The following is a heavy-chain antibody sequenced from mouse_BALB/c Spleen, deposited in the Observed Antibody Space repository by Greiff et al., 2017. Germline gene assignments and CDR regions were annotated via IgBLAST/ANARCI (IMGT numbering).Heavy chain of an antibody. CDR3: ARRGYGNYEAY. V-gene: IGHV5-12-1*01. J-gene: IGHJ3*01. CDR1: GFAFSSYD. Sequence: EVKVVESGGGLVKPGGSLKLSCAASGFAFSSYDMSWVRQTPEKRLEWVAYISSGGGSTYYPDTVKGRFTISRDNAKNTLYLQMSSLKSEDTAMYYCARRGYGNYEAYWGQGTLVTVSA. CDR2: ISSGGGST. D-gene: IGHD2-1*01.